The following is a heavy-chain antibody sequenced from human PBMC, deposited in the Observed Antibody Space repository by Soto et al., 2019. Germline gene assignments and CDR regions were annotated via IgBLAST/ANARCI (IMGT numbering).Heavy chain of an antibody. Sequence: GGSLRLSCAASGFTFSSYWMHWVRQAPEKGLMWVSHINSDGSSTSYADSVKGRFTISRDNAKNTVYLQMNSLRAEDTAVYYCVKDRSDTWSFDYWGQGTLVTVSS. CDR3: VKDRSDTWSFDY. J-gene: IGHJ4*02. CDR2: INSDGSST. CDR1: GFTFSSYW. D-gene: IGHD2-8*02. V-gene: IGHV3-74*01.